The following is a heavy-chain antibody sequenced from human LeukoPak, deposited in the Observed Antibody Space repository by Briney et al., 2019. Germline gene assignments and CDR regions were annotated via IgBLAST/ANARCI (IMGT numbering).Heavy chain of an antibody. CDR1: GFTFSSYA. CDR2: ISYDGSNK. D-gene: IGHD1-14*01. J-gene: IGHJ5*02. Sequence: GGSLRLSCAASGFTFSSYAMHWVRQAPGKGLEWVAVISYDGSNKYYADSVKGRFTISRDNSKNTLYLQMNSLRAEDTAVYYCAKGTIKTAILAWGQGTLVTVSS. CDR3: AKGTIKTAILA. V-gene: IGHV3-30*04.